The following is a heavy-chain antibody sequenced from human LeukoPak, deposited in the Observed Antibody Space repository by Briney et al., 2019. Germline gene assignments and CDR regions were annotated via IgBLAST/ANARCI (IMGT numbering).Heavy chain of an antibody. CDR3: ARDLIHKLWDIVVVVAGPGAELGY. Sequence: GASVKVSCKASGYTFTSYDINWVRQATGQGLEWMGWMNPNSGNTGYAQKFQGRVTMTTDTSTSTAYMELRSLRSDDTAVYYCARDLIHKLWDIVVVVAGPGAELGYWGQGTLVTVSS. J-gene: IGHJ4*02. CDR1: GYTFTSYD. D-gene: IGHD2-15*01. V-gene: IGHV1-8*01. CDR2: MNPNSGNT.